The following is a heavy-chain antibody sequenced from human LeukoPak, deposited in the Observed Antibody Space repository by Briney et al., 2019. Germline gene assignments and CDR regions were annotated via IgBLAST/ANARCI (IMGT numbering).Heavy chain of an antibody. J-gene: IGHJ4*02. D-gene: IGHD5-12*01. CDR1: GFIFSTYW. CDR3: ARDGMATINY. V-gene: IGHV3-7*03. Sequence: GGSLRLSCAASGFIFSTYWMSWVRQAPGKGLEWVANIKQDGSEKYYVDSVKGRFTMSRDNAKNSLYLQMNSLRAEDTAVYYCARDGMATINYWGQGTVVTVSS. CDR2: IKQDGSEK.